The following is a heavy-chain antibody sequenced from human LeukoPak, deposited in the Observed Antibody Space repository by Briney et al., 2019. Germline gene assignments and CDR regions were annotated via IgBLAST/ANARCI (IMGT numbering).Heavy chain of an antibody. J-gene: IGHJ4*02. CDR3: ARQDGEGTYYFDS. CDR1: GFTFSSYS. Sequence: GGSLRLSCAASGFTFSSYSMNWVRQAPGKGLEWVSSISSSSSYIYYADSVKGRFTISRDNAKNSLYLQMNSLKASDTAIYYCARQDGEGTYYFDSWGQGTLVTVS. V-gene: IGHV3-21*04. D-gene: IGHD3-10*01. CDR2: ISSSSSYI.